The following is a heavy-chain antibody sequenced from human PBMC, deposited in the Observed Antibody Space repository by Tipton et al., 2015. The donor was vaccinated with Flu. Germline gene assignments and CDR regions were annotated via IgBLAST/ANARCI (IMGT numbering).Heavy chain of an antibody. V-gene: IGHV3-30*18. CDR1: GFTFSRYG. CDR2: ISYDGSDK. CDR3: AKGSIGL. J-gene: IGHJ4*02. Sequence: SLRLSCAASGFTFSRYGMHWVRQAPGKGLEWVTSISYDGSDKYYGDSVKGRFTISRDNSKNTLYLQMNSLRAEDTAVYYCAKGSIGLGGQGTLVTVSS. D-gene: IGHD2-21*01.